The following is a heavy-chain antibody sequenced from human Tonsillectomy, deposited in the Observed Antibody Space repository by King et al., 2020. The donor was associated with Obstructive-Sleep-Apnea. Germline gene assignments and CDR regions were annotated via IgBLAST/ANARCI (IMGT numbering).Heavy chain of an antibody. CDR2: IKQDGSEK. J-gene: IGHJ4*02. CDR1: GFTFSSYW. CDR3: AGCRDGYNYGSFDY. V-gene: IGHV3-7*03. Sequence: VQLVESGGGLVQPGGSLRLSCAASGFTFSSYWMSWVRQAPGKGLEWVANIKQDGSEKYYVDSVKGRFTISRDNAKNSLYLQMNSLRAEDTAVYYCAGCRDGYNYGSFDYWGQGTLVTVSS. D-gene: IGHD5-24*01.